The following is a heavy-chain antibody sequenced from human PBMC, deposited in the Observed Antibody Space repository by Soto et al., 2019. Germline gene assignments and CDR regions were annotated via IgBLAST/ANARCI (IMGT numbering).Heavy chain of an antibody. V-gene: IGHV4-59*01. CDR2: IYYSGST. CDR1: GGSISSYY. J-gene: IGHJ5*02. Sequence: SETLSLTCTVSGGSISSYYWSWIRQPPGKGLEWIGYIYYSGSTNYNPSLKSRVTISVDTSKNQFSLKLSSVTAADTAVYYCARVRRGGYYDFWSGPWFDPWGQGTLVTVSS. D-gene: IGHD3-3*01. CDR3: ARVRRGGYYDFWSGPWFDP.